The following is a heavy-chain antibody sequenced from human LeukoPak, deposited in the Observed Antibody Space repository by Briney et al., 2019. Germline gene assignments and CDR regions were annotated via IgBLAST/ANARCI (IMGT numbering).Heavy chain of an antibody. Sequence: GGSLRLSCAASGFIFSNHWMHWVRHAPGKGLVWVSGINSDGSGTTYADSVKGRFTISRDNAKNTLYLQMNSLRVEDTAVYYCGRGHYYGMDVWGQGTTVTVPS. V-gene: IGHV3-74*01. CDR2: INSDGSGT. CDR3: GRGHYYGMDV. J-gene: IGHJ6*02. CDR1: GFIFSNHW.